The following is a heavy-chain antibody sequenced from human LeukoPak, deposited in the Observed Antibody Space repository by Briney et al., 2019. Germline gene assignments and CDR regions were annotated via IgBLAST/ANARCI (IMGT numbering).Heavy chain of an antibody. CDR1: GFTFSSYW. Sequence: GGSLRLSCVVSGFTFSSYWMSWVRQAPGKGLEWVANIKQDGSEKYYVDSVKGRFTMSRDNAKNSLYLQMNSLRAEDTAVYYCARVQWELRGVGSYFEFWGQGALVTVSS. V-gene: IGHV3-7*01. D-gene: IGHD1-26*01. J-gene: IGHJ4*02. CDR2: IKQDGSEK. CDR3: ARVQWELRGVGSYFEF.